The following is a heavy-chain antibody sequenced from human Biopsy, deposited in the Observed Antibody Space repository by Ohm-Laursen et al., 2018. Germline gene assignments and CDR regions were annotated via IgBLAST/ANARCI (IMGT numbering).Heavy chain of an antibody. CDR2: ISHTGYT. D-gene: IGHD4-23*01. Sequence: SDTLSLTCTVSGGSFTGHYWTWIRQPPGKGLEWIGHISHTGYTSYKSSLKSRATISLDTSRKHFSLRLTSLAAADTAVYYCARGSNEYGGLYFPRWGQGTLVTVSS. J-gene: IGHJ4*02. V-gene: IGHV4-59*11. CDR3: ARGSNEYGGLYFPR. CDR1: GGSFTGHY.